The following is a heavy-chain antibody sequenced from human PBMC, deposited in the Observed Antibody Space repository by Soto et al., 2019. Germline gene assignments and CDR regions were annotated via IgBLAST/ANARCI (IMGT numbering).Heavy chain of an antibody. D-gene: IGHD6-13*01. CDR2: ISAYNGNT. Sequence: SVKVSCKASGYTFTSYGISWVRQAPGQGLEWMGWISAYNGNTNYAQKLQGRVTMTTDTSTSTAYMELRSLRSDDTAVYYCARVMGSSSSMVWFDPWGQGTLVTVSS. CDR1: GYTFTSYG. V-gene: IGHV1-18*04. CDR3: ARVMGSSSSMVWFDP. J-gene: IGHJ5*02.